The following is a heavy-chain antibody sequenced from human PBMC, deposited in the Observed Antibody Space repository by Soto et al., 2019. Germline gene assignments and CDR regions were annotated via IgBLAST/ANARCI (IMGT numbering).Heavy chain of an antibody. V-gene: IGHV6-1*01. CDR2: TYYRAKWYN. D-gene: IGHD6-13*01. CDR1: GDSVSSNNAA. CDR3: ARSVRSWCFDY. J-gene: IGHJ4*02. Sequence: QVQLQQSGPGLVEPSQTLSLTCAISGDSVSSNNAAWSWFRQSPSRGLEWLGRTYYRAKWYNDYAVSVKSRTTLNPDTSKHQFSLQLNSVTPEDTAVYYCARSVRSWCFDYWGQGILVTVSS.